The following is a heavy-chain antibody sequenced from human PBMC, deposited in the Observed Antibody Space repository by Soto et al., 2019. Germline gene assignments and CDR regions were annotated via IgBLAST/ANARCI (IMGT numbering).Heavy chain of an antibody. Sequence: SETLSLTCAVSGGSVSSGSHYWSWIRQSPGEGLEWIAYISHTGSTNYSPSLKSRVTISVDMSKNQFSLRLDSVTAADTAVYYCARDPFGGYSDSSGYYSYWGQGTQVTVSS. D-gene: IGHD3-22*01. CDR1: GGSVSSGSHY. V-gene: IGHV4-61*01. CDR2: ISHTGST. CDR3: ARDPFGGYSDSSGYYSY. J-gene: IGHJ4*02.